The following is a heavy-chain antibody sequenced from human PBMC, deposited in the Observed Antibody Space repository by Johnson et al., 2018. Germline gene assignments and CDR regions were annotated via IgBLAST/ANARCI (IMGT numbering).Heavy chain of an antibody. V-gene: IGHV3-21*01. CDR1: GFTFSSYS. CDR2: ISSSSSYI. J-gene: IGHJ3*02. D-gene: IGHD2-15*01. Sequence: EVQLVESGGGLVKPGGSLRLSCAASGFTFSSYSMNWVRQAPGKGLEWVSSISSSSSYIYYADSVKGRFTISRDNSKNTLYLQMNSLGAEDTAVYYCAREWVVVAATEAFDIWGQGSMVTVSS. CDR3: AREWVVVAATEAFDI.